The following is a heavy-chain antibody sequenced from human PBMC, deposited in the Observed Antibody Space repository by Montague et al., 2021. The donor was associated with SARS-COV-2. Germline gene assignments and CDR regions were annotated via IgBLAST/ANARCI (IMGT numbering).Heavy chain of an antibody. CDR3: ARDMEQWLAAGWFFGMDV. V-gene: IGHV3-21*01. J-gene: IGHJ6*02. Sequence: SLRLSCAASGFTFSNYNMNWVRQAPGKGLEWVSSISSDSRNRYDADSVKGRFTIPRDNTKKSLYLQMSSLRVEDTAVYYCARDMEQWLAAGWFFGMDVWGQGTTVTVSS. D-gene: IGHD6-19*01. CDR1: GFTFSNYN. CDR2: ISSDSRNR.